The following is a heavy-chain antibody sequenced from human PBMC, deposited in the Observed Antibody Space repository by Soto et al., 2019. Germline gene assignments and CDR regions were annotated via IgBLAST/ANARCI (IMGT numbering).Heavy chain of an antibody. D-gene: IGHD2-15*01. V-gene: IGHV3-30*18. CDR1: GFTFSSYG. Sequence: QVQLVESGGGVVQPGRSLRLSCAASGFTFSSYGMHWVRQAPGKGLEWVAVISYDGSNKYYADSVKGRFTISRDNSKNTLYLQMNSLSAEDTAVYYCAKDRIIAATPGGYYFDYWGQGTLVTVSS. CDR2: ISYDGSNK. CDR3: AKDRIIAATPGGYYFDY. J-gene: IGHJ4*02.